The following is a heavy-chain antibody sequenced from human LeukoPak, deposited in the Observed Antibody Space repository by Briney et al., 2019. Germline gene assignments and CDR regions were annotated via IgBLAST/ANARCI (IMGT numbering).Heavy chain of an antibody. D-gene: IGHD3-10*01. Sequence: GGSLRLSCAASAFALSTYTMEWVRLAPGKGLEWVSSINPDSKYIYYRDSVRGRFTISRDNAKNSLYLQMNSLRVEDTAVYFCARFVDQSTYYFDSWGQGTLVTVSS. CDR2: INPDSKYI. CDR1: AFALSTYT. CDR3: ARFVDQSTYYFDS. J-gene: IGHJ4*02. V-gene: IGHV3-21*01.